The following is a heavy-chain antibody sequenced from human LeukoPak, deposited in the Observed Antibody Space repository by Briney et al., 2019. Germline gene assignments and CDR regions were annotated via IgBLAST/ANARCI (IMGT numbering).Heavy chain of an antibody. CDR2: FYNSGST. V-gene: IGHV4-39*01. Sequence: PSETLSLTCTFSGGSISSGNYYWGWIRQPPGKGLEWIGSFYNSGSTYYNPSLKSRVTISVDTSKSQFSLKLTSVTAADTAVYYCARSHIAVAGVGFDPWGQGTLVTVSS. J-gene: IGHJ5*02. CDR3: ARSHIAVAGVGFDP. CDR1: GGSISSGNYY. D-gene: IGHD6-19*01.